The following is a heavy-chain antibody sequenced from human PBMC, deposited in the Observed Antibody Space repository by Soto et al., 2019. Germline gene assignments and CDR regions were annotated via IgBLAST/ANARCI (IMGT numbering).Heavy chain of an antibody. V-gene: IGHV1-69*13. J-gene: IGHJ4*02. Sequence: SVKVSCKASGGTFSSYAISWVRQAPGQGLEWMGGIIPIFGTANYAQKFQGRFTITADESTSTAYMELSSLRSEDTALYYCARHRSSGWSYYFDYWGQGTLVTVSS. CDR1: GGTFSSYA. CDR2: IIPIFGTA. CDR3: ARHRSSGWSYYFDY. D-gene: IGHD6-19*01.